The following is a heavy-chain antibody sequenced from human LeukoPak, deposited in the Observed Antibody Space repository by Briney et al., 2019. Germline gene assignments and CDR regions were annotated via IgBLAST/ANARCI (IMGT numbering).Heavy chain of an antibody. Sequence: SEPLSLTCTVSGGPISSYYWRWIRQPPGKGLEWIGYNYYSGSTNYNPSLKSRVTISVDTSKNQFSLKLSSVTAADTAVYYCARVLWFGEFDAFDIWGQGTMVTVSS. J-gene: IGHJ3*02. CDR2: NYYSGST. CDR1: GGPISSYY. CDR3: ARVLWFGEFDAFDI. V-gene: IGHV4-59*01. D-gene: IGHD3-10*01.